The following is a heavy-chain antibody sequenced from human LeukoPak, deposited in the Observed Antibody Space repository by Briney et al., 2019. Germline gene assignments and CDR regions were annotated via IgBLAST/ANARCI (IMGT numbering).Heavy chain of an antibody. V-gene: IGHV3-64*01. CDR3: ARGSGYSYGFNWFDP. D-gene: IGHD5-18*01. CDR2: ISSNGGST. CDR1: GFTFSSYA. Sequence: GGSLRLSCAASGFTFSSYAMHWVRQAPGKGLEYVSAISSNGGSTYYANSVKGRFTISRDNSKNTLYLQMGSLSAEDMAVYYCARGSGYSYGFNWFDPWGQGTLVTVSS. J-gene: IGHJ5*02.